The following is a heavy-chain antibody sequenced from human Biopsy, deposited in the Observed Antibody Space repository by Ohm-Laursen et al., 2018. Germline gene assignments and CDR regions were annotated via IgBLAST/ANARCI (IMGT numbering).Heavy chain of an antibody. CDR3: ARTPRDSFWSGSYKRGLWFDP. V-gene: IGHV4-59*01. D-gene: IGHD3-3*01. Sequence: SETLSLTCSVSGCSIISYYWTWIRQPPGKGLEWIGHVYNGGITNYNPSLKSRVTISKDTSKNQFSLQVNSVTAADTAVYYCARTPRDSFWSGSYKRGLWFDPWGQGTLVTVSS. CDR1: GCSIISYY. CDR2: VYNGGIT. J-gene: IGHJ5*02.